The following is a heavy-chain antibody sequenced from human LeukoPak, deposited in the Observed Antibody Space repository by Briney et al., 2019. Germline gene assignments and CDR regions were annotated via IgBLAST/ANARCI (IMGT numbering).Heavy chain of an antibody. CDR3: ATNSRLLWFGEYHFDY. V-gene: IGHV4-34*01. J-gene: IGHJ4*02. CDR1: GGSFSGYY. D-gene: IGHD3-10*01. Sequence: SEALSLTCAVYGGSFSGYYWSWIRQPPGKGLEWIGEIYHSGSTNCNPSLKSRVTISVDTSKNQFSLKLSSVTAADTVVYYCATNSRLLWFGEYHFDYWGQGPLVTVS. CDR2: IYHSGST.